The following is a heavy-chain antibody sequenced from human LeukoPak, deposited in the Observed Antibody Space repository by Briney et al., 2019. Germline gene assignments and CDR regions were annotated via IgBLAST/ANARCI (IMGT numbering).Heavy chain of an antibody. V-gene: IGHV4-34*01. CDR3: ARDTYYYGSGGTFDY. D-gene: IGHD3-10*01. CDR2: INHSGST. Sequence: SETLSLTCAVYVGSFSGYYWSWIRQPPGKGLEWIGEINHSGSTNYNPSLKSRVTISVDTSKNQFSLKLSSVTAADTAVYYCARDTYYYGSGGTFDYWGQGTLVTVSS. J-gene: IGHJ4*02. CDR1: VGSFSGYY.